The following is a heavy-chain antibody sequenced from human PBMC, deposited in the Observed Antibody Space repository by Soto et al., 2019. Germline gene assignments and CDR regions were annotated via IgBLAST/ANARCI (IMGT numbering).Heavy chain of an antibody. V-gene: IGHV3-33*01. Sequence: QVQLVESGGGVVQPGRSLRLSCAASGFTFSSYGMHWVRQAPGKGLEWVAVIWYDGSNKYYADSVKGRFTISRDNSKNTLYLQMHSLRADDTAVYYCSRDRVYRAVAGLRIDCWGHGNLVTVSS. CDR3: SRDRVYRAVAGLRIDC. CDR1: GFTFSSYG. CDR2: IWYDGSNK. D-gene: IGHD6-19*01. J-gene: IGHJ4*01.